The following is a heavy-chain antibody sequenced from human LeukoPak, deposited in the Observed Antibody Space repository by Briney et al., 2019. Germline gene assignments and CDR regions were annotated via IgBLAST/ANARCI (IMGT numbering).Heavy chain of an antibody. CDR2: IIPILGIA. CDR1: GYTFTGYY. CDR3: ARDQGSGYPRPDYYYGMDV. V-gene: IGHV1-69*04. J-gene: IGHJ6*02. D-gene: IGHD5-12*01. Sequence: ASVKVSCKASGYTFTGYYMHWVRQAPGQGLEWMGRIIPILGIANYAQKFQGRVTITADKSTSTAYMELSSLRSEDTAVYYCARDQGSGYPRPDYYYGMDVWGQGTTVTVSS.